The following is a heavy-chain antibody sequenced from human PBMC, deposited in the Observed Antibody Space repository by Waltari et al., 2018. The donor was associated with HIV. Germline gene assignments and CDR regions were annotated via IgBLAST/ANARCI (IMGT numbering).Heavy chain of an antibody. CDR1: GFTFSSYA. J-gene: IGHJ4*02. D-gene: IGHD6-19*01. V-gene: IGHV3-23*01. Sequence: EVQLLESGGGLVQPGGSLRLSCAASGFTFSSYAMSWVRQAPGKGREGVSAMSGSGGSTYYADSVKGRFTISRDNSKNTLYLQMNSLRAEDTAVYYCANCREEAGIDYWGQGTLVTVSS. CDR2: MSGSGGST. CDR3: ANCREEAGIDY.